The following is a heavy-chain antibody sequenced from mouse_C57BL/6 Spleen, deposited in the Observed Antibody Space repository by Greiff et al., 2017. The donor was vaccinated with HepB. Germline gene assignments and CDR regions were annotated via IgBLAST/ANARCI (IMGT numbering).Heavy chain of an antibody. J-gene: IGHJ3*01. Sequence: EVKLQESGPGLVKPSQSLSLTCSVTGYSITSGYYWNWIRQFPGNKLEWMGYISYDGSNNYNPSLKNRISITRDTSKNQFFLKLNSVTTEDTATYYCARREGRAWFAYWGQGTLVTVSA. CDR3: ARREGRAWFAY. V-gene: IGHV3-6*01. CDR2: ISYDGSN. CDR1: GYSITSGYY.